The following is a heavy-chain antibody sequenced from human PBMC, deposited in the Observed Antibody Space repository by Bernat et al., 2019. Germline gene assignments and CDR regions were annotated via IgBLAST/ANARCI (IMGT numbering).Heavy chain of an antibody. CDR2: INAGHGNT. CDR3: ARLPHARRYYYYGMDV. CDR1: GYTFTIYA. Sequence: QVQLVQSGAEVKKPGASVKVSCKASGYTFTIYAMHWVRQAPGQRLEWMGWINAGHGNTKYSQKFQGRVNITSDTSASTAYMELSSLRSEDTAVYYCARLPHARRYYYYGMDVWGQGTTVTVSS. J-gene: IGHJ6*02. V-gene: IGHV1-3*01.